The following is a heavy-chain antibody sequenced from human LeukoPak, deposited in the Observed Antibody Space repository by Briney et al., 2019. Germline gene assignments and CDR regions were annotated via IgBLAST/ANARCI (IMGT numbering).Heavy chain of an antibody. D-gene: IGHD3-22*01. CDR3: AKDPYDSSGLDAFDI. V-gene: IGHV3-53*01. CDR1: GFTVSSNY. J-gene: IGHJ3*02. CDR2: IYSGGST. Sequence: GGSLRLSCAASGFTVSSNYMSWVRQAPGKGLEWVSVIYSGGSTYYADSVKGRFTISRDNSKNTLYLQMNSLRAEDTAVYYCAKDPYDSSGLDAFDIWGQGTMVTVSS.